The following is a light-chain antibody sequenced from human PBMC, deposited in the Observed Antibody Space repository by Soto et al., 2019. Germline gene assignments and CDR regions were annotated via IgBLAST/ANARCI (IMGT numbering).Light chain of an antibody. CDR3: QQYNNWPPYT. J-gene: IGKJ2*01. V-gene: IGKV3-15*01. CDR2: GAS. CDR1: QSLSNN. Sequence: EIVMTQSPATLSVSPGERATLSCRASQSLSNNLAWYQQKPGQAPRLLIYGASSRATGIPDRFSGSGSGTEFTLTISSLQSEDFAVYYCQQYNNWPPYTFGQGTKLEIK.